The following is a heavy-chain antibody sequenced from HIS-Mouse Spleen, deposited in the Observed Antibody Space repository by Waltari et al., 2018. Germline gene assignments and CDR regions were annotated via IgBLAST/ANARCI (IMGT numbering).Heavy chain of an antibody. Sequence: QLQLQESGPGLVKPSETLSLTCTVSGGSISSSRYYWGWIRQPPGKGLGWIGSIYYSGRTYYTPSIKSRVTISVDTSKNQFSLKLSSVTAADTAVYYCAREIPYSSSWYDWYFDLWGRGTLVTVSS. CDR3: AREIPYSSSWYDWYFDL. V-gene: IGHV4-39*07. D-gene: IGHD6-13*01. J-gene: IGHJ2*01. CDR1: GGSISSSRYY. CDR2: IYYSGRT.